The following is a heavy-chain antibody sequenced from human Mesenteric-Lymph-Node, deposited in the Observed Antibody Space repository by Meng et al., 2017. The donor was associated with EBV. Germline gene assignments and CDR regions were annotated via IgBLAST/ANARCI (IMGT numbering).Heavy chain of an antibody. D-gene: IGHD4-11*01. CDR1: GGSISNGNYY. Sequence: QGQGSGPGLVNPSDTLSLTCTASGGSISNGNYYWGWIRQPPGKGLEWIGSIHYTETNYRSPSLKSRVTIFVDTSKNQLSLKLTSVTAADTAVYYCARHGYSNYLNWFDSWGQGTLVTVSS. CDR3: ARHGYSNYLNWFDS. CDR2: IHYTETN. J-gene: IGHJ5*01. V-gene: IGHV4-39*01.